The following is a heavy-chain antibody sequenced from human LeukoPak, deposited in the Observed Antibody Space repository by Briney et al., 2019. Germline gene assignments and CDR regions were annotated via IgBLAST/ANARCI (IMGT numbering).Heavy chain of an antibody. V-gene: IGHV3-11*06. D-gene: IGHD6-13*01. J-gene: IGHJ4*02. CDR3: ARVGLIAAAGTPDY. CDR1: GFTFSDYY. CDR2: ISSSGSYT. Sequence: GGSLRLSCAASGFTFSDYYMSWIRQAPGKGLEWLSYISSSGSYTNYADSVKGRFTTSRDNAKNSLYLQMNSLRAEDTAVYYCARVGLIAAAGTPDYWGQGTLVTASS.